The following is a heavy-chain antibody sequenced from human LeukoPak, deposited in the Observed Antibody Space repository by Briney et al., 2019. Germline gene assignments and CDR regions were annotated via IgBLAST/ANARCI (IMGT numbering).Heavy chain of an antibody. D-gene: IGHD6-13*01. CDR1: GGSISSYY. V-gene: IGHV4-59*01. CDR2: IYYSGST. J-gene: IGHJ4*02. CDR3: ARVGLGYSSSWYNLRYYFDY. Sequence: SETLSLTWTVTGGSISSYYWSWIRQPPGKGLEWIGYIYYSGSTNYNPSLKSRVTISVDTSKNQFSLKLSSVTAADTAVYYCARVGLGYSSSWYNLRYYFDYWGQGTLVTVSS.